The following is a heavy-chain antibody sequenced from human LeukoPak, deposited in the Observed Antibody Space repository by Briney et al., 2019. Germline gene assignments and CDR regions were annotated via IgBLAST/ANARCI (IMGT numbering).Heavy chain of an antibody. CDR1: GFTFSTYA. D-gene: IGHD6-13*01. CDR2: ISGSGGST. Sequence: GGSLRLSCAASGFTFSTYAMSWVRQAPGKGLEWVSAISGSGGSTYYADSVKGRFTISRDNSKNTLYLQMNSLRAEDTAVYYCAKLDWERQQLAYSLDYWGQGTLVTVSS. V-gene: IGHV3-23*01. CDR3: AKLDWERQQLAYSLDY. J-gene: IGHJ4*02.